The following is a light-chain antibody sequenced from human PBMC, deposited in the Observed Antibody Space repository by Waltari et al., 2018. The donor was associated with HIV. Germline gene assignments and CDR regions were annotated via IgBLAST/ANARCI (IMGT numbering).Light chain of an antibody. J-gene: IGKJ1*01. V-gene: IGKV3-20*01. CDR1: QSFGNNY. CDR2: GGS. CDR3: QQHGGSPPWP. Sequence: ELVLMQSPGTLSLSPGERATLSSRASQSFGNNYLAWYQQKPGQAPRLGIYGGSGRATGIPDRFSGDGSGTDFTLTISRLEPEDFAVDYCQQHGGSPPWPFGQGTKVEIK.